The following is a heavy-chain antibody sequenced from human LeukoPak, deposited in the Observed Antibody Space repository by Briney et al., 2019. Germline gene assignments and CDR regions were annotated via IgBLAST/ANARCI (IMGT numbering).Heavy chain of an antibody. Sequence: GGSLRLSCAASGFTFSNYAMSWVRQAPEKGLDWVSVISGSAHKIRYADSVKGRFTISRDNSENTVYLQMNNLRAEDTALYYCAGRVTGYSSGYFYWGQGTLVTVSS. CDR1: GFTFSNYA. CDR3: AGRVTGYSSGYFY. J-gene: IGHJ4*02. D-gene: IGHD5-18*01. CDR2: ISGSAHKI. V-gene: IGHV3-23*01.